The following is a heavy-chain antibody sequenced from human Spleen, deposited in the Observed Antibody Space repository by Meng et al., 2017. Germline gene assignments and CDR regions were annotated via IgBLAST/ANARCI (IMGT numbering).Heavy chain of an antibody. V-gene: IGHV3-30-3*01. CDR1: GFTFTDYA. Sequence: QIQLVESGGGVVQPGGSLRLSCATSGFTFTDYAMHWVRQAPGKGPEWVAIVSHDGNSGCYADSVKGRFSVSRDNSKNTLYLQMNRLRAEDTAVYYCVKEPPGYLQDWGRGSLVTVSS. J-gene: IGHJ1*01. CDR2: VSHDGNSG. CDR3: VKEPPGYLQD.